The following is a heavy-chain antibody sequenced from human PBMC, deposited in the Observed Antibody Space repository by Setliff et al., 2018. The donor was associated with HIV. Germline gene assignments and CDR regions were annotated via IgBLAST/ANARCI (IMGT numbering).Heavy chain of an antibody. J-gene: IGHJ4*02. D-gene: IGHD4-17*01. CDR3: ARTDYGGNSGGNYFDY. V-gene: IGHV1-18*01. CDR1: GYTFTTYD. CDR2: ISPYNGHT. Sequence: AAVKVSCKASGYTFTTYDITWVRQAPGQGLEWLGWISPYNGHTNFAQKFQGRVTMTTDTATSTAYMEVRSLRSDDTAVYYCARTDYGGNSGGNYFDYWGQGSLVTVSS.